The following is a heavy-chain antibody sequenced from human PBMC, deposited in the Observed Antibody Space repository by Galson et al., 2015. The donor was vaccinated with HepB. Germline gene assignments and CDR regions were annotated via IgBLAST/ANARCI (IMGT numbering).Heavy chain of an antibody. J-gene: IGHJ6*03. V-gene: IGHV3-48*01. CDR2: ISSSSSTI. D-gene: IGHD2-15*01. CDR1: GFTFSSYS. Sequence: SLRLSCAASGFTFSSYSMNWVRQAPGKGPEWVSYISSSSSTIYYADSVKGRFTISRDNAKNSLYLQMNSLRAEDTAVYYCARYCSGGSCWFYYYYYMDVWGKGTTVTVSS. CDR3: ARYCSGGSCWFYYYYYMDV.